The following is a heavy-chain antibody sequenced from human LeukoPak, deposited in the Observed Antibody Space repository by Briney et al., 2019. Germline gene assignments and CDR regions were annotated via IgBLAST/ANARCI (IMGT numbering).Heavy chain of an antibody. D-gene: IGHD2-8*01. Sequence: GGSPRLSCAASGFTFSSYAMSWVRQAPGKGLEWVSAISGSGGSTYYADSVKGRFTISRDNSKNTLYLQMNSLRAEDTAVYYCAKLSQRVSPRSGMDVWGQGTTVTVSS. CDR3: AKLSQRVSPRSGMDV. CDR2: ISGSGGST. J-gene: IGHJ6*02. V-gene: IGHV3-23*01. CDR1: GFTFSSYA.